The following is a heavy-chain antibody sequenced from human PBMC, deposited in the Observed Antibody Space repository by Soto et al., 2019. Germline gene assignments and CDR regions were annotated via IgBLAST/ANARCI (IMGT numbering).Heavy chain of an antibody. V-gene: IGHV3-53*04. D-gene: IGHD6-19*01. CDR1: GFTVSSNY. CDR3: ERYMSSQWNIPSD. CDR2: IYSGGST. J-gene: IGHJ4*02. Sequence: EVQLVESGGGLVQPGGSLRLSCAASGFTVSSNYMSWVRQAPGKGLEWVSVIYSGGSTYYADSVKGRFTISRHNSKNTLYLQMNSLRAEDTAVYYCERYMSSQWNIPSDWGQGTLVTVSS.